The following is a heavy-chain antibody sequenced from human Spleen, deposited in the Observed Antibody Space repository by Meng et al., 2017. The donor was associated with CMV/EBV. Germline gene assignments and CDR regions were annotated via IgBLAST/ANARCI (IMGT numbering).Heavy chain of an antibody. D-gene: IGHD3-10*01. CDR2: IYHNGNT. CDR1: GSIGSRPW. V-gene: IGHV4-4*02. CDR3: ARAGWERRSGGYTIDY. J-gene: IGHJ4*02. Sequence: GSIGSRPWWSWVRQPPGRGLEWVGEIYHNGNTNYNQPLKSRVTISVDKSKSQFSLKLSSVTAADTAVYYCARAGWERRSGGYTIDYWGQGTLVTVSS.